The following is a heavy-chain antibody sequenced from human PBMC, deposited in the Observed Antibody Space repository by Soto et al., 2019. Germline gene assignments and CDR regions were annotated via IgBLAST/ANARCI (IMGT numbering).Heavy chain of an antibody. CDR2: ISGSGAST. V-gene: IGHV3-23*01. J-gene: IGHJ4*02. CDR1: GFTLSSYA. D-gene: IGHD3-10*01. CDR3: TKGAAEGTMVRGVIRPPYLGDY. Sequence: EVQLLESGGGLVQPGGSLRLSCAASGFTLSSYAMSWVRQAPGKGLEWVSGISGSGASTYYADSVTGRFIISRDNSKNTLYLQRNSLRAEETALYFCTKGAAEGTMVRGVIRPPYLGDYWGQGTRVAVSS.